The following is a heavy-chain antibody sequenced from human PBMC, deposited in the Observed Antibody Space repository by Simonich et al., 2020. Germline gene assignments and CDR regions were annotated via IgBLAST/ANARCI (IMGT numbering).Heavy chain of an antibody. D-gene: IGHD2-15*01. J-gene: IGHJ4*02. Sequence: QVQLVQSGAEVKKPGASVKVSCKASGYIFTSYGISWVRQAPGQGLDWMGGISAYNGNTNYAQKLQGGVTMTTDTSTSTAYMELRSLRSDDTAVYYCARASRGTWWYYYFDYWGQGTLVTVSS. CDR1: GYIFTSYG. CDR3: ARASRGTWWYYYFDY. V-gene: IGHV1-18*01. CDR2: ISAYNGNT.